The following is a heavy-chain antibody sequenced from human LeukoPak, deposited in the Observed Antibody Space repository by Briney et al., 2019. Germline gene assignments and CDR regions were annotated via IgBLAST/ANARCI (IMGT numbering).Heavy chain of an antibody. Sequence: ASVKVSCKASGYTFTSYDINWVRQATGQGLEWMGWMNPNSGNTGYAQKFQGRVTMTRNTSISTAYMEMSSLRSEDTAVYYCARGLNQRQLEIDYWGQGTLVTVSS. CDR2: MNPNSGNT. V-gene: IGHV1-8*01. J-gene: IGHJ4*02. CDR1: GYTFTSYD. CDR3: ARGLNQRQLEIDY. D-gene: IGHD1-1*01.